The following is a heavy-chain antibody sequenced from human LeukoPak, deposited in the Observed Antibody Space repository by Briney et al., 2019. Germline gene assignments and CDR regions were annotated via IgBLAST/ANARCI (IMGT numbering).Heavy chain of an antibody. D-gene: IGHD5-12*01. Sequence: SSVKVSCKASGGTFISYVIIWVGQAAGQELEWMGGIIPIFGTANYAQKFQGRVTITTDESTSTAYMELSSLRSEDTAVYYCARADSGYTEFDYWGQGTLVTVSS. CDR2: IIPIFGTA. CDR3: ARADSGYTEFDY. CDR1: GGTFISYV. V-gene: IGHV1-69*05. J-gene: IGHJ4*02.